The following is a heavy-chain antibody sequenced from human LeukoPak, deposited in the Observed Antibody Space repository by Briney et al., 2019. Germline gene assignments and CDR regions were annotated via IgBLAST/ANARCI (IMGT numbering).Heavy chain of an antibody. CDR3: ARGPRYCSGGSCYCFY. CDR2: INSDGSST. Sequence: GGSLRLSCAASGFTFSSYWMHWDRQAPGKGLVWVSRINSDGSSTSYADSVKGRFTISRDNAKNTLYLQMNSLRAEDTAVYYCARGPRYCSGGSCYCFYWGQGTLVTVSS. CDR1: GFTFSSYW. V-gene: IGHV3-74*01. D-gene: IGHD2-15*01. J-gene: IGHJ4*02.